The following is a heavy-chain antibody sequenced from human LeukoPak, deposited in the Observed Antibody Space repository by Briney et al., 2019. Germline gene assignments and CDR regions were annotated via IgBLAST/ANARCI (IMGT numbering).Heavy chain of an antibody. V-gene: IGHV4-34*01. CDR3: ARVRGRGYSYLDY. CDR1: GGSFSGYY. J-gene: IGHJ4*02. Sequence: PSETLSLTCAVYGGSFSGYYWSWIRQPPGKGLEWIGEINHSGSTNYNPSLKSRVTISVDTTKNQFSLKLSSVTAADTAVYYCARVRGRGYSYLDYWGQGTLVTVSS. D-gene: IGHD3-22*01. CDR2: INHSGST.